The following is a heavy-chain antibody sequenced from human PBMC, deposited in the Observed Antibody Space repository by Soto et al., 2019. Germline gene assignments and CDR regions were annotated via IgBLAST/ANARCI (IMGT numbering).Heavy chain of an antibody. Sequence: QDQLVQSGAEVKKPGSSVKVSCKASGATFRSHTFSWVRQAPGQGLEWMGRIIPALGTATYEQKFQGRVTITADESATTVYMELNSLRSEDTAVYYCARPDFGDYWYFDLWGRGTLVTVSS. D-gene: IGHD4-17*01. CDR1: GATFRSHT. CDR2: IIPALGTA. J-gene: IGHJ2*01. V-gene: IGHV1-69*08. CDR3: ARPDFGDYWYFDL.